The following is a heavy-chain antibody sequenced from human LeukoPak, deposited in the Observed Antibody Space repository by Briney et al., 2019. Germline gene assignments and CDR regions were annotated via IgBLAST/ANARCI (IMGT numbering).Heavy chain of an antibody. CDR2: IKSKTDGGTT. CDR1: GFTFSNAW. CDR3: TTANVNTEQRTPTQRYYYYYGMDV. D-gene: IGHD5-18*01. V-gene: IGHV3-15*07. Sequence: PGGSLRLSCAASGFTFSNAWMNWVRQAPGKGLEWVGRIKSKTDGGTTDYAAPVKGRFTISRDDSKNTLYLQMNSLKTEDTAVYYCTTANVNTEQRTPTQRYYYYYGMDVGGQGTTVTVSS. J-gene: IGHJ6*02.